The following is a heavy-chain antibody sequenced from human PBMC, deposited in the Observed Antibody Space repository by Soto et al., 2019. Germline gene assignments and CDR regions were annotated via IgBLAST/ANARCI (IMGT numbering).Heavy chain of an antibody. CDR2: FDPEGGEA. D-gene: IGHD3-22*01. Sequence: GASVKVSCKISGHTLTELSIHWVRQAPGKGLEWMGGFDPEGGEAIYAQKWHGRVTVTEDTVTGTAYMELRGLRAEDTAVYYCASNRNYYYDSSGYYLDYWGQGTLVTVSS. CDR3: ASNRNYYYDSSGYYLDY. J-gene: IGHJ4*02. CDR1: GHTLTELS. V-gene: IGHV1-24*01.